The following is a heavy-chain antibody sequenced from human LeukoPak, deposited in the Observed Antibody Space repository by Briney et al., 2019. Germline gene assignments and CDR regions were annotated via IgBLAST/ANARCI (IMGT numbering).Heavy chain of an antibody. V-gene: IGHV3-7*03. CDR1: GFTFSSYW. J-gene: IGHJ6*04. D-gene: IGHD2-2*01. CDR3: AGEAIVVVTQVPEYYYYGMDV. Sequence: GGSLRLSCAASGFTFSSYWMSWVRQAPGKGLEWVANIKQDGSEKYYVDSVKGRFTISRDNAKNSLYLQMNSLRAEDTAVYYCAGEAIVVVTQVPEYYYYGMDVWGKGTTVTVSS. CDR2: IKQDGSEK.